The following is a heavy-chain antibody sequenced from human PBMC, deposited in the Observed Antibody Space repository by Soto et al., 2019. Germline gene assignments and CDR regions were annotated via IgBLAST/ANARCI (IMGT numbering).Heavy chain of an antibody. CDR3: ARQGNFANSAYDMDV. CDR2: IIPIFGTA. V-gene: IGHV1-69*13. D-gene: IGHD3-16*01. CDR1: GGTFSSYA. J-gene: IGHJ6*02. Sequence: SVKVSCKASGGTFSSYAISWVRQAPGQGLEWMGGIIPIFGTANYAQKFQGRVTITADESTSTAYMELSSLRSEDTAVYYCARQGNFANSAYDMDVWGQGTTVTVSS.